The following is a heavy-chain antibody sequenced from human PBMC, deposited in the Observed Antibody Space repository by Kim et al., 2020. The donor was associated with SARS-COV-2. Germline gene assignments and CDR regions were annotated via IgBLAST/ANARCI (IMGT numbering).Heavy chain of an antibody. CDR3: ARKTVYYYDSSVVGAFD. Sequence: GGSLRLSCAASGFTFSSYAMHWVRQAPGKGLEYVSAISSNGGSTYYANSVKGRFTISRDNSKNTLYLQMGSLRAEDMAVYYCARKTVYYYDSSVVGAFD. CDR2: ISSNGGST. J-gene: IGHJ3*02. V-gene: IGHV3-64*01. D-gene: IGHD3-22*01. CDR1: GFTFSSYA.